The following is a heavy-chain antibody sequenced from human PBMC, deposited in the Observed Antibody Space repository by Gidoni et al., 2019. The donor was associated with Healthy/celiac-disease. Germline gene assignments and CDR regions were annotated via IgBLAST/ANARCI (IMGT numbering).Heavy chain of an antibody. V-gene: IGHV3-30-3*01. CDR3: ARVGTKIAVAGIVDY. D-gene: IGHD6-19*01. J-gene: IGHJ4*02. CDR2: ISYYGSNK. Sequence: LVESGGGVVQPGRSLRLSCAASGFTFSSYAMHWVRQAPGKGLEWVAVISYYGSNKYYAASVKGRFTISRDNSKNTLYLQMNSLRAEDTAVYYCARVGTKIAVAGIVDYWGQGTLVTVSS. CDR1: GFTFSSYA.